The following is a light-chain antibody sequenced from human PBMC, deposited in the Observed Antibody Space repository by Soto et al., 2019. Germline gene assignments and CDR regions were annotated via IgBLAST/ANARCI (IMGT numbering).Light chain of an antibody. J-gene: IGKJ1*01. CDR1: QSISNW. Sequence: DIQMTQSPSTLSASVGDRVTISCRASQSISNWLAWYQQKPGKAPKLLIYKASSLESGVPSRFNGSGSGTEFTLTISSLQPEDFATYYCQQYDSYWTFGQGTKVDTK. CDR2: KAS. CDR3: QQYDSYWT. V-gene: IGKV1-5*03.